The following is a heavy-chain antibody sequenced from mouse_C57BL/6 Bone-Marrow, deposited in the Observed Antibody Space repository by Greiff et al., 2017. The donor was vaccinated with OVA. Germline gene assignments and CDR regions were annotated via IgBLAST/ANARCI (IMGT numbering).Heavy chain of an antibody. V-gene: IGHV1-26*01. Sequence: EVQLQQSGPELVKPGASVKISCKASGYTFTDYYMNWVKQSHGKSLEWIGDINPNNGGTSYNQKFKGKATLTVDKSSSTAYMELRSLTSEDSAVYYCARSGNYYGNYDWYFDVWGTGTTVTVSS. D-gene: IGHD2-1*01. J-gene: IGHJ1*03. CDR2: INPNNGGT. CDR1: GYTFTDYY. CDR3: ARSGNYYGNYDWYFDV.